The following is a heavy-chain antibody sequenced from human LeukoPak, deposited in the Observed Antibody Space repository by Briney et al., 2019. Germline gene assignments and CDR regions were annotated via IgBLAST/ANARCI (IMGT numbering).Heavy chain of an antibody. V-gene: IGHV3-21*01. CDR1: GFTFSSYS. J-gene: IGHJ4*02. D-gene: IGHD3-22*01. CDR3: ARGQTGYYDSSGYYYVY. Sequence: GVSLRLSCAASGFTFSSYSMTWVRQVPGKGLEWVSSISSSGSYINYADSVKGRFTISRDNAKNSLFLQMNSLRAEDTAVYYCARGQTGYYDSSGYYYVYWGQGTLVTVSS. CDR2: ISSSGSYI.